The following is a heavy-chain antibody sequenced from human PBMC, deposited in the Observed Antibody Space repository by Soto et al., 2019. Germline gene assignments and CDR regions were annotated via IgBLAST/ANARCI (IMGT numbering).Heavy chain of an antibody. V-gene: IGHV4-59*01. J-gene: IGHJ4*02. CDR3: ARSYCSGGSWYTYYFDY. Sequence: SETLSLTCAIYGGSFSGYYWSWLRQPPGKGLEWIGYIYYSGSTNYNPSLKSRVTISVDTSKNQFSLKLSSVTAADTAVYYCARSYCSGGSWYTYYFDYWGQDTLLTVSS. CDR2: IYYSGST. D-gene: IGHD2-15*01. CDR1: GGSFSGYY.